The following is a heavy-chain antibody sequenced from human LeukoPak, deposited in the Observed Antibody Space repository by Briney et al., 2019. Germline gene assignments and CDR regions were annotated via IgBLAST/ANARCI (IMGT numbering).Heavy chain of an antibody. CDR3: ARGYYDSSGYYNYFDY. CDR2: INPNSGGT. Sequence: GASVKVSCKASGGTFTSYAISWVRQAPGQGLEWMGWINPNSGGTNYAQKFQGRVTMTRDTSISTAYMELSRLRSDDTAVYYCARGYYDSSGYYNYFDYWGQGTLVTVSS. D-gene: IGHD3-22*01. J-gene: IGHJ4*02. V-gene: IGHV1-2*02. CDR1: GGTFTSYA.